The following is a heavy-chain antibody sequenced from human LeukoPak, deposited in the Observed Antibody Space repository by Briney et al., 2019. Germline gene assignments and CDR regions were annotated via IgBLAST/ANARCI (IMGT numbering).Heavy chain of an antibody. D-gene: IGHD1-26*01. CDR3: ATYEGAAPDI. CDR1: GYTLAELS. J-gene: IGHJ3*02. CDR2: SNLDHGET. Sequence: GASVKVSCKVSGYTLAELSIHWVRQTPGKGLEWMGGSNLDHGETVYAPNFQGRVTMTEETSTGTAYMELSSLRSEDTAVYYCATYEGAAPDIWGQGTMVTVSS. V-gene: IGHV1-24*01.